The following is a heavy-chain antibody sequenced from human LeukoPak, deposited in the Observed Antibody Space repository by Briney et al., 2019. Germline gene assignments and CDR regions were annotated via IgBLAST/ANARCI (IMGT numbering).Heavy chain of an antibody. Sequence: PSETLSLTCTVSGGSISSSSYYWGWIRQPPGKGLEWIGRIYYSGSTYYNPSLKSRVTISVDTSKNQFSLKLSSVTAADTAVYYCARDRRDGFGVVREHAFDIWGQGTMVTVSS. J-gene: IGHJ3*02. CDR3: ARDRRDGFGVVREHAFDI. CDR2: IYYSGST. V-gene: IGHV4-39*07. D-gene: IGHD3-3*01. CDR1: GGSISSSSYY.